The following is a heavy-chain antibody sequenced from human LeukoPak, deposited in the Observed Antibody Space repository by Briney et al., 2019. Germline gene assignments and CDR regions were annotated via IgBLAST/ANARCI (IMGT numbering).Heavy chain of an antibody. D-gene: IGHD2-2*01. CDR2: ISSSGSTI. CDR1: GFTFSSYE. J-gene: IGHJ6*03. V-gene: IGHV3-48*03. CDR3: ARDLVVPAARGYMDV. Sequence: GGSLRLSCAASGFTFSSYEMNWVRQAPGKGLEWVSYISSSGSTIYYADSVKGRFTISRDNAKNSLYLQMNSLRAEDTAVYYCARDLVVPAARGYMDVRGKGTTVTVSS.